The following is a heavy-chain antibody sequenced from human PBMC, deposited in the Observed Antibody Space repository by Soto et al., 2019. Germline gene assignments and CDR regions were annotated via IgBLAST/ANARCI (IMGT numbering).Heavy chain of an antibody. Sequence: EVQLLESGGGLVQPGGSLRLSCAASGFTVSSSAMIWVRQAPGKGLEWVATFSAGGSRYYADSVKGRFTISRNSSQNTLHLQMNGLRAEDTALYYCAKDRGSGGIVAGTPDYWGQGTLVTVSS. CDR2: FSAGGSR. CDR1: GFTVSSSA. J-gene: IGHJ4*02. V-gene: IGHV3-23*01. D-gene: IGHD6-19*01. CDR3: AKDRGSGGIVAGTPDY.